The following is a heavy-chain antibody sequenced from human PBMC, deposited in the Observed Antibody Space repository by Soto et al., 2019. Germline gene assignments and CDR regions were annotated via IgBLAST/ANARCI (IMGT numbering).Heavy chain of an antibody. D-gene: IGHD2-2*01. CDR1: GGSFSGYY. CDR2: INHSGST. V-gene: IGHV4-34*01. CDR3: ARCGIVVVPAATYYFDY. J-gene: IGHJ4*02. Sequence: PSETLSLTCAVYGGSFSGYYWSWIRQPPGKGLEWIGEINHSGSTNYNPSLKSRVTISVDTSKNQFSLKLSSVTAADTAVCYCARCGIVVVPAATYYFDYWGQGTLVTVSS.